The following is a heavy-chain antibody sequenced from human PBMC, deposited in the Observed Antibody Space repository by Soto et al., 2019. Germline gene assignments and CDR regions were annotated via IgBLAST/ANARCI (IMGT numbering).Heavy chain of an antibody. V-gene: IGHV4-59*08. CDR3: AKHGPPTDYYDSSGYLYYYYYGMDV. Sequence: SETLSLTCTVSGGSISSYYWSWIRQPPGKGLEWIGYIYYSGSTNYNPSLKSRVTISVDTSKNQFSLKLSSVTAADTAVYYCAKHGPPTDYYDSSGYLYYYYYGMDVWGQGTTLTVSS. J-gene: IGHJ6*02. D-gene: IGHD3-22*01. CDR1: GGSISSYY. CDR2: IYYSGST.